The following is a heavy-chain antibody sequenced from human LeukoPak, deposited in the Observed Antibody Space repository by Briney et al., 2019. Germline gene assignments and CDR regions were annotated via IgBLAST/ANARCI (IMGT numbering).Heavy chain of an antibody. CDR1: GFTFSDSY. CDR3: ARANSSGYYFAAFDI. J-gene: IGHJ3*02. D-gene: IGHD3-22*01. CDR2: ISSGTTYT. V-gene: IGHV3-11*03. Sequence: GGCLRLSCAASGFTFSDSYMIWIRQAPGKGLEWVSYISSGTTYTIYADSVKGRFTISRDNAKNSLFLQMNSLRAEDTAVYYCARANSSGYYFAAFDIWGQGTMVTASS.